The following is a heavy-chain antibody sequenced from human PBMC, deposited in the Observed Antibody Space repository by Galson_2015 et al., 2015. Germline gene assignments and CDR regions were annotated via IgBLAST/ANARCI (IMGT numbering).Heavy chain of an antibody. Sequence: SVKVSCKASGYTFTSYYMHWVRQAPGQGLEWMGIINPSGGSTSYAQKFQGRVTMTRDTSTSTVYMELSSLRSEDTAVYYCARDPYSSSWYQGWFDPWGQGTLVTVSS. J-gene: IGHJ5*02. V-gene: IGHV1-46*01. CDR1: GYTFTSYY. D-gene: IGHD6-13*01. CDR2: INPSGGST. CDR3: ARDPYSSSWYQGWFDP.